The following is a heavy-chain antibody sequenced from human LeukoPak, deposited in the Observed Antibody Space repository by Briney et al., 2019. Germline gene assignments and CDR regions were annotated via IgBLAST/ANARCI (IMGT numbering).Heavy chain of an antibody. V-gene: IGHV3-30*03. CDR2: ISYDATGK. CDR1: GFTFSSYG. CDR3: ARRRDYCSGGSCYSFDY. J-gene: IGHJ4*02. D-gene: IGHD2-15*01. Sequence: PGGSLRLSCAASGFTFSSYGMHWVRQAPGKGLEWVAAISYDATGKNHGDSVKGRFTVSRDNSNNTLYLQMNSLRAEDTAVYYCARRRDYCSGGSCYSFDYWGQGTLVTVSS.